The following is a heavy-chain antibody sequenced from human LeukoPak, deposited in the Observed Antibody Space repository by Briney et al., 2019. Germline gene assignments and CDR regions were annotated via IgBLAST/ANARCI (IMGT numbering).Heavy chain of an antibody. CDR2: VFTTGAT. Sequence: SETLSLTCTVSGGSTSNYYWNWIRQPAGKGLEWIGRVFTTGATYYNPSLKSRVTISVDTSKNQFSLKLSSVTAADTAVYYCARTADHYGDPNDAFDTWGQGTMVTVSS. D-gene: IGHD4-17*01. V-gene: IGHV4-4*07. CDR3: ARTADHYGDPNDAFDT. J-gene: IGHJ3*02. CDR1: GGSTSNYY.